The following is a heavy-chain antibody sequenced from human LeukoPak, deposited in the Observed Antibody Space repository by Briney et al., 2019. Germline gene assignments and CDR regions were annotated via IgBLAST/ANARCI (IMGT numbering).Heavy chain of an antibody. CDR3: ARGELRYFDWGFFDY. CDR1: GYTFTSYY. D-gene: IGHD3-9*01. J-gene: IGHJ4*02. Sequence: ASVKVSRKASGYTFTSYYMHWVRQAPGQGLEWMGIINPSGGSTSYAQKFQGRVTMTRGTSTSTVYMELSSLRSEDTAVYYCARGELRYFDWGFFDYWGQGTLVTVSS. CDR2: INPSGGST. V-gene: IGHV1-46*01.